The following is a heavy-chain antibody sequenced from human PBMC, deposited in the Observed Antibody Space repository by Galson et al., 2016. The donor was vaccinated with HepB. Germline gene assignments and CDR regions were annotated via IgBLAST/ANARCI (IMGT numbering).Heavy chain of an antibody. D-gene: IGHD3-22*01. J-gene: IGHJ4*02. CDR2: ISSRSSSI. CDR3: YYYDTSGYYGGNYFDS. Sequence: SLRLSCAASGFTFSTYTMHWVRQAPGKGLEWVSSISSRSSSIYYADSVKGRFTVSRDNAKKSLYPQMNSLRAEETAVYYCYYYDTSGYYGGNYFDSWGQGTRVTVSS. V-gene: IGHV3-21*01. CDR1: GFTFSTYT.